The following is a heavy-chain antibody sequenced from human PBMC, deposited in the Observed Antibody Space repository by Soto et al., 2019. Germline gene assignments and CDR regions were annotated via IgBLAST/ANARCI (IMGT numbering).Heavy chain of an antibody. J-gene: IGHJ3*02. CDR3: ARAGYSGYDLYLPAFDI. D-gene: IGHD5-12*01. CDR2: IWYDGSNK. CDR1: GFTFSSYS. Sequence: GGSLRLSCAASGFTFSSYSMNWVRQAPGKGLEWVAVIWYDGSNKYYADSVKGRFTISRDNSKNTLYLQMNSLRAEDTAVYYCARAGYSGYDLYLPAFDIWGQGTMVTVSS. V-gene: IGHV3-33*08.